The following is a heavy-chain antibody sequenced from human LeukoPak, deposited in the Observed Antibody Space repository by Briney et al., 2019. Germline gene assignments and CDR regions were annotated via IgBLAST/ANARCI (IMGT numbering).Heavy chain of an antibody. CDR3: ARGPLRLRFGPFDP. D-gene: IGHD3-16*01. CDR2: INHSGST. CDR1: GGSFSGYY. Sequence: SETLSLTCAVYGGSFSGYYWSWIRQPPGKGLEWIGEINHSGSTNYNPSLKSRVTISVDTSKNQFSLKLSSVTAADTAVYYCARGPLRLRFGPFDPWGRGTLVTVSS. J-gene: IGHJ5*02. V-gene: IGHV4-34*01.